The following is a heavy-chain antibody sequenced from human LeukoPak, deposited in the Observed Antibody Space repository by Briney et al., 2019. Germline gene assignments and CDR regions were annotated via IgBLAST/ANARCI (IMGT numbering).Heavy chain of an antibody. Sequence: PGGSLRLSCAASGFTFRSYGMHWVRQAPGKGLEWVAFIRYDGSNKYYADSVKGRFTISRDNSKNTLFLQINSLRPEDTAVYYCAKVTYGSGTYGAFDYWGQGTLVTVSS. V-gene: IGHV3-30*02. J-gene: IGHJ4*02. CDR2: IRYDGSNK. CDR3: AKVTYGSGTYGAFDY. D-gene: IGHD3-10*01. CDR1: GFTFRSYG.